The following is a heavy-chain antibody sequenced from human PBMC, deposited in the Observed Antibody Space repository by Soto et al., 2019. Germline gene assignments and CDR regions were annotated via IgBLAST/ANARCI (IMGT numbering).Heavy chain of an antibody. CDR3: ASCVSLAAASPSYWYFDL. D-gene: IGHD2-15*01. CDR1: GGTFSSYT. CDR2: IIPILGIA. V-gene: IGHV1-69*02. J-gene: IGHJ2*01. Sequence: VASVKVSCKASGGTFSSYTISWVRQAPGQGLEWMGRIIPILGIANYAQKFQGRVTITADKSTSTAYMELSSLRSEDTAVYYCASCVSLAAASPSYWYFDLWGRGTLVTVS.